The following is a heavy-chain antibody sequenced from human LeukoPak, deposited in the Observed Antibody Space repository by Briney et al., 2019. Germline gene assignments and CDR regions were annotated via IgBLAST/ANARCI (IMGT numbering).Heavy chain of an antibody. J-gene: IGHJ1*01. CDR2: IDYSGNT. D-gene: IGHD3-10*01. V-gene: IGHV4-59*01. CDR1: NGSISSYY. CDR3: ARGDYIRGNIIYNAEYFQH. Sequence: SETLSLTCTVSNGSISSYYWSWIRQPPRKRPEWIGYIDYSGNTHFNPSLRSRSTMSLDTSMRQFFLRLSSVTAADTAVYFCARGDYIRGNIIYNAEYFQHWGQGIPVTVSS.